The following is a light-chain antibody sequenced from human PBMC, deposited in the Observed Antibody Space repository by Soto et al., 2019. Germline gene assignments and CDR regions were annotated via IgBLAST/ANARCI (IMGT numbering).Light chain of an antibody. J-gene: IGLJ2*01. Sequence: QSVLTQPPSVSGAPGQRVTISCTGSNSNIGANYGVHWYQHVPGTAPKLLIYRNNTRPSGVPDRFSGSRSGTSASLAITGLQPDDEADYFCQSYDSSLSGVLFGGGTKLTVL. CDR1: NSNIGANYG. CDR2: RNN. V-gene: IGLV1-40*01. CDR3: QSYDSSLSGVL.